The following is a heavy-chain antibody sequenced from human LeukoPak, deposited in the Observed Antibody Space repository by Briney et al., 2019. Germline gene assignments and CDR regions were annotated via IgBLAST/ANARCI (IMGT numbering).Heavy chain of an antibody. Sequence: GGSLRLSCTASGFSFSGHWMHWARQLPGKGLVWVSRISPTGSTTSYADSVKGRFTISRDNSKNTLYLQMNSLRAEDTAVYHCARANSGFWSGYYSYWGQGTLVTVSS. CDR2: ISPTGSTT. CDR3: ARANSGFWSGYYSY. V-gene: IGHV3-74*01. D-gene: IGHD3-3*01. J-gene: IGHJ4*02. CDR1: GFSFSGHW.